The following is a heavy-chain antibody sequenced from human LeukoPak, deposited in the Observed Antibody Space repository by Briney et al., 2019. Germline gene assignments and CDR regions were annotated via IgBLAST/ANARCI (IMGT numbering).Heavy chain of an antibody. Sequence: PSETLSLTCAVSGGSISSGGYSWSWIRQPPGKGLEWIGYIYHSGSTYYNPSLKSRVTISVDRSKNQFSLKLSSVTAADTAVYYCARGMVDGYIGVWGRGTLVTVSS. CDR1: GGSISSGGYS. J-gene: IGHJ4*02. V-gene: IGHV4-30-2*01. CDR2: IYHSGST. CDR3: ARGMVDGYIGV. D-gene: IGHD5-24*01.